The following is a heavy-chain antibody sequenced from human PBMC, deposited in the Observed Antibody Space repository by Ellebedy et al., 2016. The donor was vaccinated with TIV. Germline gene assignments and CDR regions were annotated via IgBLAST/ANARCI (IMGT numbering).Heavy chain of an antibody. V-gene: IGHV3-21*05. J-gene: IGHJ4*02. CDR1: GLNFSTYS. CDR2: IGGIESHT. CDR3: ARFTRRYPSDY. D-gene: IGHD1-1*01. Sequence: GESLKISXAGSGLNFSTYSMNWVRQAPGKGLEWVSYIGGIESHTYYADSVKGRFTISRDSAKNSLYLQMNSLRAEDTAVYYCARFTRRYPSDYWGQGTLVTVSS.